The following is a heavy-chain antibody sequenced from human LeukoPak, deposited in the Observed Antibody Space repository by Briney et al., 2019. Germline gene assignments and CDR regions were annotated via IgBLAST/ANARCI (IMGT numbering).Heavy chain of an antibody. CDR1: GFTFSSYE. J-gene: IGHJ4*02. Sequence: GGSVRLSCAASGFTFSSYEMNWVRQAPGKGLEWVSYISSSGSTIYYAHSVKGRFTISRDNAKNSLYLQMNSLRAEDTAVYYCARVLRAHFVYWGQGTLVTVSS. V-gene: IGHV3-48*03. CDR2: ISSSGSTI. CDR3: ARVLRAHFVY.